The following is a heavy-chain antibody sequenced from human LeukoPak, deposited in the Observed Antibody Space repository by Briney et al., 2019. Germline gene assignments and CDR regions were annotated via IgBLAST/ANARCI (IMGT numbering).Heavy chain of an antibody. V-gene: IGHV3-9*01. CDR1: GFTFSSYA. J-gene: IGHJ4*02. D-gene: IGHD3-9*01. CDR2: ISWNSVSI. Sequence: GGSLRLSCAASGFTFSSYAMHWVRQAPGKGLEWVSGISWNSVSIGYADSVKGRFTISRDNAKNSLYLQMNSLRAEDTALYYCAKAKDILPDYWGQGTLVTVSS. CDR3: AKAKDILPDY.